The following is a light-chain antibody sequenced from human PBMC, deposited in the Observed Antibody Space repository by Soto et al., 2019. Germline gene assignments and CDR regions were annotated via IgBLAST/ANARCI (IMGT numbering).Light chain of an antibody. Sequence: DIVMTQSPDSLAVSLGERATINCKSSQSVLYSSNNKNYLAWYQQKPGQPPKLLIYWASTRESGVPDRFRGSGSGTDFTLTISSLQAEDVAVYYCQQYYNTRVFTFVPGIKVDI. CDR1: QSVLYSSNNKNY. V-gene: IGKV4-1*01. CDR3: QQYYNTRVFT. CDR2: WAS. J-gene: IGKJ3*01.